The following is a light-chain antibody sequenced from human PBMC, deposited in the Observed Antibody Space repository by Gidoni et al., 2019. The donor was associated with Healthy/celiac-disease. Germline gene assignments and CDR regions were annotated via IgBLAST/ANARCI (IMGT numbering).Light chain of an antibody. CDR1: QSVSSSF. CDR3: QQYGGLFT. J-gene: IGKJ3*01. CDR2: GAS. Sequence: EIVLTQSPGTLSLSPGERATLSCRASQSVSSSFLAWYQQKPGQAPRLLIYGASSRATGIPDRFSGSGSGTDFTLTISGLEPEDFAVYYCQQYGGLFTFXPXTKVDIK. V-gene: IGKV3-20*01.